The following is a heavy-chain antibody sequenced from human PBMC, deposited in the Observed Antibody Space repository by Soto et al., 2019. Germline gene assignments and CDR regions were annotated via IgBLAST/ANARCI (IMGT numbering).Heavy chain of an antibody. Sequence: QVQLQESGPGLVKPSQTLSLACTVSGGSISSGGYYWSWIRQHPGKGMEWIGYIYYSGSTYYNPHLKSRDTISVDTSKNQFSLKLSSVSAADTAVYYCARDPHDWSFDYWGQGTLVTVSS. CDR1: GGSISSGGYY. J-gene: IGHJ4*02. CDR2: IYYSGST. D-gene: IGHD3-9*01. CDR3: ARDPHDWSFDY. V-gene: IGHV4-31*03.